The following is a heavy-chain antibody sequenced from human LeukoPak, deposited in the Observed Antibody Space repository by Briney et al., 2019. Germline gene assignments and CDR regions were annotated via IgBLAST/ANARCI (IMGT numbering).Heavy chain of an antibody. V-gene: IGHV1-18*01. J-gene: IGHJ4*02. CDR2: ISAYNGNS. CDR3: ARDLGYYYDSSGYDY. CDR1: GYTFTSYG. D-gene: IGHD3-22*01. Sequence: ASVKVSCKASGYTFTSYGISWVRQAPGQGLEWMGWISAYNGNSNYAQKLQGRVTMTTDTSTSTAYMELRSLRSDDTAVYYCARDLGYYYDSSGYDYWGQGTLVTVSP.